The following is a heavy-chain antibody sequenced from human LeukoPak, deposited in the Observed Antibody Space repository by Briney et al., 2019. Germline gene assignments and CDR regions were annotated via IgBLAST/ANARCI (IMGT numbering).Heavy chain of an antibody. CDR3: AKDFVVVPAAIRASYYYYYGMDV. CDR1: GFTFSSYA. Sequence: GGSLRLSCAASGFTFSSYAVSWVRQAPGKGLEWVSAISGSGGRTYYADSVKGRFTISRDNSKNTLYLQMNSLRAEDTAVYYCAKDFVVVPAAIRASYYYYYGMDVWGQGTTVTVSS. D-gene: IGHD2-2*02. CDR2: ISGSGGRT. V-gene: IGHV3-23*01. J-gene: IGHJ6*02.